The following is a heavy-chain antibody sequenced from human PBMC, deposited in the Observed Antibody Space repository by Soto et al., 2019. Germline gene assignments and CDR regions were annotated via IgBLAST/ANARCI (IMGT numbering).Heavy chain of an antibody. V-gene: IGHV4-39*01. CDR1: GGSISTSSYF. J-gene: IGHJ4*02. CDR2: IFYSGST. CDR3: ARDYDSSGDY. D-gene: IGHD3-22*01. Sequence: QLQLQESGPGLVKPSETLSLTCTVSGGSISTSSYFWGWIRQPPGKGLEWIGSIFYSGSTYYNPSLKSRVTISVDTSKNQFSLKLSSVTAADTAVYYCARDYDSSGDYWGQGTLVTVSS.